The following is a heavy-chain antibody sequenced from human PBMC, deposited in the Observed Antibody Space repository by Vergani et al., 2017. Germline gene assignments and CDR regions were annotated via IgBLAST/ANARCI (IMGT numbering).Heavy chain of an antibody. CDR1: GDSVISTDYH. D-gene: IGHD2-15*01. J-gene: IGHJ4*02. CDR2: MDYSGST. Sequence: QVQLQESGPGLVKPSETLSLTCTVSGDSVISTDYHWGWIRQPPGKGLEWLGSMDYSGSTSYNPSLESRISISFETPKNQFSLRLTSLTAADTAVYYCASKRGACRAAYCHSYDFWGPGTLVGVSS. V-gene: IGHV4-39*01. CDR3: ASKRGACRAAYCHSYDF.